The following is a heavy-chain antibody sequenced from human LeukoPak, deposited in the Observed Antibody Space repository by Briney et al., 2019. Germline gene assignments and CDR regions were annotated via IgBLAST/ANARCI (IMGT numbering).Heavy chain of an antibody. CDR2: INSDGSST. Sequence: QPGGSLRVSCATPGFTFSSYWMYGGRHALGGGLWRVSRINSDGSSTSYADSVRGRFTISRDNAKTPLYVQINSRRAEDTAVYYCAESLFSNWYLDLWGRGTLVTVSS. CDR3: AESLFSNWYLDL. CDR1: GFTFSSYW. J-gene: IGHJ2*01. V-gene: IGHV3-74*01. D-gene: IGHD3-10*02.